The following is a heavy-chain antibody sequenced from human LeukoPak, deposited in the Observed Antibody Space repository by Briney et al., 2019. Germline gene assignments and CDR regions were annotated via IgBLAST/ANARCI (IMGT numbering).Heavy chain of an antibody. CDR3: ARDSISELETTGGWFDP. V-gene: IGHV1-18*01. CDR1: GYTFTSYG. D-gene: IGHD1-1*01. CDR2: ISAYNGNT. Sequence: PRASVKVSCKASGYTFTSYGISWVRQAPGQGLEWMGWISAYNGNTNYAQKLQGRVTMTTDTSTSTAYMELRSLRSDDTAVYYCARDSISELETTGGWFDPWGQGTLVTVSS. J-gene: IGHJ5*02.